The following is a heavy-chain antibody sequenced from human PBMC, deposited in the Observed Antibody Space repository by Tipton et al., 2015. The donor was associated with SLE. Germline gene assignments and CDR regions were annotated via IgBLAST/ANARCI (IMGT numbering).Heavy chain of an antibody. CDR1: GASIRSGNFY. V-gene: IGHV4-61*01. Sequence: TLSLTCTVSGASIRSGNFYWSWIRQPPGKGLEWIGYIYYSGSTNYNPSLKSRVTISVDTSKNQFSLKLSSVTAADTAVYYCARDTVSFDLWGRGTLVTVSS. D-gene: IGHD4-17*01. CDR3: ARDTVSFDL. CDR2: IYYSGST. J-gene: IGHJ2*01.